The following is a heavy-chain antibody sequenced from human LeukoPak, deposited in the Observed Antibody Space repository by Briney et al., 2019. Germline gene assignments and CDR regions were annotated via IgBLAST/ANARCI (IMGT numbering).Heavy chain of an antibody. CDR2: ISSSGSTI. J-gene: IGHJ5*02. CDR3: ARVQPERRGNWFDP. D-gene: IGHD1-1*01. Sequence: GGSLRLSCAASGFTFSSYEMNWVRQAPGKGLEWVSYISSSGSTIYYADSVKGRFTISRDNAKNSLYLQMNSLRAEDTAVYYCARVQPERRGNWFDPWGQGTLVTVSS. CDR1: GFTFSSYE. V-gene: IGHV3-48*03.